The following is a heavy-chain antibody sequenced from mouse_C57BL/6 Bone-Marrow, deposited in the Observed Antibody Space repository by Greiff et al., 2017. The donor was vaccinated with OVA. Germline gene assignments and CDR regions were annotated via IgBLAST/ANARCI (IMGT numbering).Heavy chain of an antibody. CDR3: ARYGYCWYFDV. D-gene: IGHD2-2*01. Sequence: QVQLKQSGAELARPGASVKLSCKASGYTFTSYGISWVKQRTGQGLEWIGEIYPRSGNTYYNEKFKGKATLTADKSSSTAYMELRSLTSEDSAVYFCARYGYCWYFDVWGTGTTVTVSS. J-gene: IGHJ1*03. V-gene: IGHV1-81*01. CDR1: GYTFTSYG. CDR2: IYPRSGNT.